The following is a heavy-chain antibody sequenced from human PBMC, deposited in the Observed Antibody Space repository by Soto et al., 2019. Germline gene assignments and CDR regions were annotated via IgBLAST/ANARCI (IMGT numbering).Heavy chain of an antibody. D-gene: IGHD5-18*01. J-gene: IGHJ4*02. CDR3: ARDSEDTGYFDY. V-gene: IGHV3-30-3*01. CDR1: GFTFSSYA. Sequence: GGSLRLSCAASGFTFSSYAMHWVRQAPGKGLEWVAVISYDGSNKYYADSVKGRFTISRDNSKNTLYLQMNSLRAEDTAVYYCARDSEDTGYFDYWGQGTLVTVSS. CDR2: ISYDGSNK.